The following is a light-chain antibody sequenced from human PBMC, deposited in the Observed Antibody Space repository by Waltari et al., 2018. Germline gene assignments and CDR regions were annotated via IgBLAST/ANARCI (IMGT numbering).Light chain of an antibody. CDR2: DAS. V-gene: IGKV3-11*01. J-gene: IGKJ1*01. CDR1: QNINNN. Sequence: EIVVTQSPAILSLSPGERGTLSCRASQNINNNLAWYQQKPGQAPRLLIYDASTRATGIPDRFRGSGSGTDFTLTISSLEPEDVAVYSCLQRRNWLWTFGQGTKVEI. CDR3: LQRRNWLWT.